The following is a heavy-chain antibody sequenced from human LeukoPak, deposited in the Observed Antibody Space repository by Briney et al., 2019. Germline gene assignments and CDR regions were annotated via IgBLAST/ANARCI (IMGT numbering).Heavy chain of an antibody. CDR3: ARDRLASTGNNWFDP. CDR1: GFTFSSYA. CDR2: ISYDGSNK. D-gene: IGHD6-13*01. Sequence: GRSLRLSCAASGFTFSSYAMHWVRQAPGKGLEWMAVISYDGSNKYYADSAKGRFTISRDNSRNTLYLQMNSLRTEDTAVYYCARDRLASTGNNWFDPWGQGTLVTVSS. V-gene: IGHV3-30*04. J-gene: IGHJ5*02.